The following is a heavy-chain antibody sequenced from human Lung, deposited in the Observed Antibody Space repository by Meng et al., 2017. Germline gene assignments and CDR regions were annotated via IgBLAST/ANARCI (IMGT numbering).Heavy chain of an antibody. CDR1: GYTFTSYD. J-gene: IGHJ4*02. CDR3: ARAIFALANSDY. Sequence: HVQLVQSGAEVKKPGASVKFSCKASGYTFTSYDINWVRQATGQGLEWMGWMNPNRGNTGYAQKFQGRVTMTMNTSISTAYMELSSLRSEDTAVYYCARAIFALANSDYWGQGTLVTVSS. CDR2: MNPNRGNT. D-gene: IGHD3-3*01. V-gene: IGHV1-8*01.